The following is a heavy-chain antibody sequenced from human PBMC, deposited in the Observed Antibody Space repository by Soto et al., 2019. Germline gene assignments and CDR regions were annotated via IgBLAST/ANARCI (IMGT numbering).Heavy chain of an antibody. V-gene: IGHV3-9*01. D-gene: IGHD4-4*01. CDR3: AKDIDYSNDGGGRNYLDY. CDR1: GFTFDDYA. CDR2: ISWNSDTV. Sequence: DVYLVESGGGLVQPGTSLRLSCVASGFTFDDYAMHWVRQAPGKGLEWVSVISWNSDTVAYADSVKGRFTISRDNAKKSVYLQMNSLRPDDSAVYYCAKDIDYSNDGGGRNYLDYWGRGTLVAVSS. J-gene: IGHJ4*02.